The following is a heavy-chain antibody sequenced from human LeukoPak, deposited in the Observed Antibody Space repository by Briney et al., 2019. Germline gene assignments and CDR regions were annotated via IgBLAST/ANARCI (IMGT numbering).Heavy chain of an antibody. Sequence: PSETLSLTCAVYGGSFSGYYWSWIRQPPGKGLEWIGEINHSGSTNYNPSLKSRVTISVDTSKNQFSLKLSSVTAADTAVYYCAGGRMVRGPRSDPWGQGTLVTVSS. CDR2: INHSGST. CDR3: AGGRMVRGPRSDP. D-gene: IGHD3-10*01. CDR1: GGSFSGYY. V-gene: IGHV4-34*01. J-gene: IGHJ5*02.